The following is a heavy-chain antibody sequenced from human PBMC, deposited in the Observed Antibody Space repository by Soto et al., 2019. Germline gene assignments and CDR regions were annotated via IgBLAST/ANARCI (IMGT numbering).Heavy chain of an antibody. Sequence: EVQVVESGGGLVQPGGSLRLSCAASGFTVNSNYMSWVRQAPGKXLEWVSVIHSGSITYYADSVKGRFTISRDHSKNALFLQMNSLRAEDTAVYYXAXQXXXGXCYXAFDIWGQGTLVTVSS. V-gene: IGHV3-53*01. J-gene: IGHJ3*02. CDR3: AXQXXXGXCYXAFDI. CDR1: GFTVNSNY. CDR2: IHSGSIT. D-gene: IGHD2-21*01.